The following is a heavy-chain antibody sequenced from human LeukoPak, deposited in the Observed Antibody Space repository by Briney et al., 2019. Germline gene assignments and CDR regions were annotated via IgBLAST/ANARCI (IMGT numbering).Heavy chain of an antibody. CDR2: IIPILGIA. CDR1: GGTFSSYA. Sequence: ASVKVSCKASGGTFSSYAISWVRQAPGQGLEWMGRIIPILGIANYAQKFQGRVTITADKSTSTAHMELSSLRSEDTAVYYCARDRGDGYNPSNFDYWGQGTLVTVSS. D-gene: IGHD5-24*01. CDR3: ARDRGDGYNPSNFDY. J-gene: IGHJ4*02. V-gene: IGHV1-69*04.